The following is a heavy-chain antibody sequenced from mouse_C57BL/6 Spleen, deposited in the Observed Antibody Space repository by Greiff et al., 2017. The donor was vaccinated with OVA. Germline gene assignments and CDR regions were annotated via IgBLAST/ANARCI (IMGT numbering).Heavy chain of an antibody. CDR2: IDPETGGT. CDR1: GYTFTDYE. V-gene: IGHV1-15*01. J-gene: IGHJ1*03. Sequence: QVQLQQSGAELVRPGASVTLSCKASGYTFTDYEMHWVKQTPVHGLEWIGAIDPETGGTAYNQKFKGKAILTADKSSSTAYMELRSLTSEDSAVYYCTRKTITTVVARYFDVGGTGTTVTVSS. D-gene: IGHD1-1*01. CDR3: TRKTITTVVARYFDV.